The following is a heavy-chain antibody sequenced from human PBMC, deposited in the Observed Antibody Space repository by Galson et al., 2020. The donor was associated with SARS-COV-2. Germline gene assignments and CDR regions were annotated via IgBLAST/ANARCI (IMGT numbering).Heavy chain of an antibody. CDR1: GFTFSRYA. D-gene: IGHD4-17*01. Sequence: GGSLRLSCAGSGFTFSRYAMSWVRQVPGKGLEWVSSVTAGGSITYHADTVKGRFTISRDNSKNTLYLQMNSLRVEDTALYYCAKCQGNDYGDQLDYWGQGTLVSVSS. CDR3: AKCQGNDYGDQLDY. V-gene: IGHV3-23*01. CDR2: VTAGGSIT. J-gene: IGHJ4*02.